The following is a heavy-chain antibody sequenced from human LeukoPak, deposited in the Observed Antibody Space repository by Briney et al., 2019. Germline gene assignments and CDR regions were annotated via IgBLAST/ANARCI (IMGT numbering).Heavy chain of an antibody. J-gene: IGHJ4*02. Sequence: SQTLSLTCAISGDSVSSNSAAWNWIRQSPSRGLEWLERTYYRSKWYNDYAVSVKRRITINPDTSKSQFSLQLNSVTPEDTAVYYCASQVFVAGTAMGHYPFDYWGQGTLVTVSS. CDR1: GDSVSSNSAA. CDR3: ASQVFVAGTAMGHYPFDY. V-gene: IGHV6-1*01. CDR2: TYYRSKWYN. D-gene: IGHD6-19*01.